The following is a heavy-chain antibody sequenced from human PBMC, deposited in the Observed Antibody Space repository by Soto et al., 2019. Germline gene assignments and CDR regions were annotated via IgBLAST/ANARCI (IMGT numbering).Heavy chain of an antibody. CDR3: AGGGQSGSHTYYFDY. CDR2: ISSDGSTT. D-gene: IGHD1-26*01. V-gene: IGHV3-74*01. J-gene: IGHJ4*02. CDR1: GLTFSTYW. Sequence: VQLVESGGDLVQAGGSLRLSCAARGLTFSTYWMHWVRQAPGKGLVWVSRISSDGSTTNYADSVKGRFAISRDNAKNTLYLQMNSLRDDDTAMYYCAGGGQSGSHTYYFDYWGQGTPVTVSS.